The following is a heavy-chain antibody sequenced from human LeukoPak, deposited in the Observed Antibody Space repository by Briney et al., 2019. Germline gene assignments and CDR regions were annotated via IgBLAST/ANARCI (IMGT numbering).Heavy chain of an antibody. D-gene: IGHD1-26*01. V-gene: IGHV4-4*02. J-gene: IGHJ4*02. CDR1: DGSIRTSYW. CDR3: AKNNGSRGYFDY. Sequence: SETLSLTCAVSDGSIRTSYWWSWVRRPPGKGLEWIGEIYHSGSTNYNPSFKSRLTISVDKSKNQFSLKLSSVTAADTAVYYCAKNNGSRGYFDYWGQGALVTVSS. CDR2: IYHSGST.